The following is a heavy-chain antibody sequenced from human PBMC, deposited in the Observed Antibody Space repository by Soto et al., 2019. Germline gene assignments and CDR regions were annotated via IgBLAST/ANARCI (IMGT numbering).Heavy chain of an antibody. D-gene: IGHD2-2*01. CDR3: ARNIGVVPELGFYYYMDV. Sequence: ASVKVSCKASGYTFTSYYMHWVRQAPGQRLEWMGIINPSGGSTSYAQKFQGRVTMTRDTSSSTVYMELSSLRSEDTAVYYCARNIGVVPELGFYYYMDVWGKGTKVTVSS. CDR2: INPSGGST. CDR1: GYTFTSYY. V-gene: IGHV1-46*03. J-gene: IGHJ6*03.